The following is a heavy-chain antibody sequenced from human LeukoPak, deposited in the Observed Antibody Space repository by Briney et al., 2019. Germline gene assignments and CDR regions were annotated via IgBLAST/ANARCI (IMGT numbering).Heavy chain of an antibody. J-gene: IGHJ5*02. D-gene: IGHD2-2*01. CDR3: ARVGRYCSSTSCQEWFDP. CDR2: IYHSGST. CDR1: GGSFSGYY. V-gene: IGHV4-34*01. Sequence: SETLSLTCAVYGGSFSGYYWSWIRQPPGKGLEWIGEIYHSGSTNYNPSLKSRVTISVDKSKNQFSLKLSSVTAADTAVYYCARVGRYCSSTSCQEWFDPWGQGTLVTVSS.